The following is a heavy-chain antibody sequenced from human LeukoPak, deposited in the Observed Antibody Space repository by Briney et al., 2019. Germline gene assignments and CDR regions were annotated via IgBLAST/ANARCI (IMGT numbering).Heavy chain of an antibody. CDR1: GYTFTSYG. CDR3: ARDPRLSSSWYGDWFDP. Sequence: GASVKVSCKASGYTFTSYGISWVRQAPGQGLEWMGWISAYNGNTNYAQKLQGRVTMTTDTSTSTAYMELRSLRSDDTAVYYCARDPRLSSSWYGDWFDPWGQGTLVTVSS. D-gene: IGHD6-13*01. V-gene: IGHV1-18*01. J-gene: IGHJ5*02. CDR2: ISAYNGNT.